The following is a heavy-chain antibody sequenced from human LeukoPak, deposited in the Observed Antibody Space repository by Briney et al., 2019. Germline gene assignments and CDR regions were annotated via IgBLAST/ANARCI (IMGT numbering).Heavy chain of an antibody. Sequence: SETLSLTCTVSGGSISSGSYYWSWIRQPAGKGLEWIGRIYTSGSTNYNPSLKSRVAISVDTSKNQFSLKLSSVTAADTAVYYCAREHYAYYDFWSGYNNWFDPWGQGTLVTASS. CDR3: AREHYAYYDFWSGYNNWFDP. CDR1: GGSISSGSYY. V-gene: IGHV4-61*02. D-gene: IGHD3-3*01. J-gene: IGHJ5*02. CDR2: IYTSGST.